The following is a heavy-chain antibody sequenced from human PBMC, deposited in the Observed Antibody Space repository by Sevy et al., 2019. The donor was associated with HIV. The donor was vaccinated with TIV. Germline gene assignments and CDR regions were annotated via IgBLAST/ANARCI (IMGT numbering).Heavy chain of an antibody. CDR1: GFTFSSYG. CDR3: AKDRIAVAGHYYYYYGMDV. D-gene: IGHD6-19*01. J-gene: IGHJ6*02. Sequence: GGSLRLSCAASGFTFSSYGMHWVRQAPGKGLEWVAFIRYDGSNKYYADSVKGRFTISRDNSKNTLYLQMNSLRAEDTAVYYCAKDRIAVAGHYYYYYGMDVWGQGTTVTVSS. CDR2: IRYDGSNK. V-gene: IGHV3-30*02.